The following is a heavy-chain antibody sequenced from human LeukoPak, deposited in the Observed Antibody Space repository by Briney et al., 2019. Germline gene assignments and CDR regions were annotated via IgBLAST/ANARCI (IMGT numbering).Heavy chain of an antibody. Sequence: ASVKVSCKASGYTFTSYAMHWVRQAPGQRLEWMGWINAGNGNTKYSQKFQGRVTITRDTSASTAYMELSSLRSKDTAVYYCARTRLGYCSSTSCYGMDVWGQGTTVTVSS. J-gene: IGHJ6*02. CDR1: GYTFTSYA. D-gene: IGHD2-2*01. CDR2: INAGNGNT. V-gene: IGHV1-3*01. CDR3: ARTRLGYCSSTSCYGMDV.